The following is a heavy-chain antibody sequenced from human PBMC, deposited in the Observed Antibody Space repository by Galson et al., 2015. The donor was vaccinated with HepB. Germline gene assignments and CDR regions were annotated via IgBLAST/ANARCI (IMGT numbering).Heavy chain of an antibody. D-gene: IGHD3-10*01. V-gene: IGHV3-73*01. CDR3: ARQDPLAGPSRDAFDI. CDR2: IRNKAYNYAT. Sequence: SLRLSCAASGFTFSGASMHWVRQASGKGLEWVGRIRNKAYNYATEYAASVKGRFTISRDESKDTAYLQMDSLKTEDTAVYYCARQDPLAGPSRDAFDIWAQGTMVTVSS. CDR1: GFTFSGAS. J-gene: IGHJ3*02.